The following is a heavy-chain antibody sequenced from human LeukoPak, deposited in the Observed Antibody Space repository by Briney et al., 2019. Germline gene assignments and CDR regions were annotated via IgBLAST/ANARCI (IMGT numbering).Heavy chain of an antibody. CDR3: TSISMARPGEDY. J-gene: IGHJ4*02. CDR2: IKPDGSET. CDR1: GFPFSASW. Sequence: GESLRLSCAASGFPFSASWMNWIRQAPGKGLEWVANIKPDGSETFYVDSVKGRFTISKDYVKNSQYLEMNNLKVEDTAVYYCTSISMARPGEDYWGQGVLVTVSS. D-gene: IGHD2-21*01. V-gene: IGHV3-7*01.